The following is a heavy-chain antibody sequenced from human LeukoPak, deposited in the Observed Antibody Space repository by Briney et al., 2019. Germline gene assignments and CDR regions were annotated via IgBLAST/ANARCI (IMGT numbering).Heavy chain of an antibody. CDR3: AKRGVVIRVILVGFHKEAYYFDS. CDR2: ISDSGGNT. D-gene: IGHD3-22*01. V-gene: IGHV3-23*01. CDR1: GITLSNYG. J-gene: IGHJ4*02. Sequence: GGSLRLSCAVSGITLSNYGMSWVRQAPGKGLEWVAGISDSGGNTNYADSVKGRFTISRDNPKNTLYLQMNSLRAEDTAVYFCAKRGVVIRVILVGFHKEAYYFDSWGQGALVTVSS.